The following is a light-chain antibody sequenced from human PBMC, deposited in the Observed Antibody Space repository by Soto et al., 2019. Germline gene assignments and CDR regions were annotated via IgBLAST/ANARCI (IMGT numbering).Light chain of an antibody. CDR3: QQRYNWIFT. Sequence: EIVLTQSPATLSLSPGERATLSCRASQSVSSSLAWYQQKPGRAPRLLIYGASYGATGIPARFSGSGSGTDFTLTISRLEPEDFAVYYSQQRYNWIFTFGPGTNLDIK. V-gene: IGKV3-11*01. CDR2: GAS. CDR1: QSVSSS. J-gene: IGKJ3*01.